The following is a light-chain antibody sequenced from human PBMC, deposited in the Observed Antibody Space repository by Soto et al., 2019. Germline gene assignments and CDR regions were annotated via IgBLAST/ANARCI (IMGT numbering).Light chain of an antibody. V-gene: IGLV2-14*01. J-gene: IGLJ1*01. CDR2: DVS. Sequence: QSVLTQPASVSGSPGQSITISCTGTSSVVGGYNAVSWYQQHPGRAPKLMIYDVSYRPSGISNRFSGSKSGSTASLTISGLQAEDDAYYYCGSYTRSGVYVFRAGTKVTVL. CDR1: SSVVGGYNA. CDR3: GSYTRSGVYV.